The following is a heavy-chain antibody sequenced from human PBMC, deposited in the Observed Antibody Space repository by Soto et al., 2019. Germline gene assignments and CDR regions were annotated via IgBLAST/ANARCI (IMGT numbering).Heavy chain of an antibody. Sequence: PSETLSLTCTVSGGSISSYYWSWIRQPPGKGLEWIGYIYYSGSTNYNPSLKSRVTISVDTSKNQFSLKLSSVTAADTAVYYCSMATIDYSDYWGQGTLVTVSS. J-gene: IGHJ4*02. D-gene: IGHD5-12*01. CDR2: IYYSGST. CDR3: SMATIDYSDY. CDR1: GGSISSYY. V-gene: IGHV4-59*01.